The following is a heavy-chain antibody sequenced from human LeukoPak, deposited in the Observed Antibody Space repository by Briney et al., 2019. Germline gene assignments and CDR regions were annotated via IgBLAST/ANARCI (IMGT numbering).Heavy chain of an antibody. CDR1: GGSISSSSYY. CDR2: IYYSGST. D-gene: IGHD3-9*01. J-gene: IGHJ4*02. CDR3: ARQYYDILTGSRGPGDY. Sequence: SETLSLTCTVSGGSISSSSYYWGWIRQPPGKGLEGIGSIYYSGSTYYSPSLKSRVTIYVDTSKNQFSLKLSSVTAAGTAVYYCARQYYDILTGSRGPGDYWGQGTLVTVSS. V-gene: IGHV4-39*01.